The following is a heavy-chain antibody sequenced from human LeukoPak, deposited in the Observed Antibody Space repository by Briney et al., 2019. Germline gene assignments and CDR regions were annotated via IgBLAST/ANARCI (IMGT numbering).Heavy chain of an antibody. V-gene: IGHV3-53*01. CDR1: GGSMNNYY. CDR3: ARDRVDYDAFDI. D-gene: IGHD5-12*01. CDR2: IYSGGST. J-gene: IGHJ3*02. Sequence: ETLSLTCTVSGGSMNNYYWSWVRQAPGKGLEWVSVIYSGGSTYYADSVKGRFTISRDNSKNTLYLQMNSLRAEDTAVYYCARDRVDYDAFDIWGQGTMVTVSS.